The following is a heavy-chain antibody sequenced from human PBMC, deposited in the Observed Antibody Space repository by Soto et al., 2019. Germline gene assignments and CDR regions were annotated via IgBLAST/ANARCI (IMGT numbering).Heavy chain of an antibody. CDR2: IYYSGST. CDR1: GGSISSGGYY. Sequence: SETLSLTCTVSGGSISSGGYYWSWIRQHPGKGLEWIGYIYYSGSTYYNPSLKSRVTISVDTSKNQFSLKLSSVTAADTAVYYCARKGPRDSSGYSKPFDYWGQGTLVTVSS. V-gene: IGHV4-31*03. D-gene: IGHD3-22*01. J-gene: IGHJ4*02. CDR3: ARKGPRDSSGYSKPFDY.